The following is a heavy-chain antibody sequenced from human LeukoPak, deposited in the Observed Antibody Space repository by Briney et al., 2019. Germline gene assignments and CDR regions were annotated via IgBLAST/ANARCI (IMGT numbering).Heavy chain of an antibody. V-gene: IGHV3-74*01. CDR3: AKDGLRRSNWFDP. CDR1: GFTFSSHW. CDR2: INSDGSSI. Sequence: PGGSLRLSCAASGFTFSSHWMHWVRQAPGKGLVWVSRINSDGSSISYADSVQGRFTISRDNSKNTLYLQLNSLRAEDTAVYYCAKDGLRRSNWFDPWGQGTLVTVSS. J-gene: IGHJ5*02.